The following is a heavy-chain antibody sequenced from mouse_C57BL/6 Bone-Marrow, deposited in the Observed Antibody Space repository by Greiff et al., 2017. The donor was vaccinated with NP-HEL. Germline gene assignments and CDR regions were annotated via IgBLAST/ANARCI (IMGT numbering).Heavy chain of an antibody. V-gene: IGHV10-1*01. J-gene: IGHJ1*03. Sequence: EGMLVESGGGLVQPKGSLKLSCAASGFSFHTYAMNWVRPAPGKGLEWVARIRSKSNNYATYYSDSVKDRFTISRDDSESMLYLQMNNVKTEDTAMYYCVRSYGNYRGYFDVWGTGTTVTVSS. D-gene: IGHD2-1*01. CDR1: GFSFHTYA. CDR3: VRSYGNYRGYFDV. CDR2: IRSKSNNYAT.